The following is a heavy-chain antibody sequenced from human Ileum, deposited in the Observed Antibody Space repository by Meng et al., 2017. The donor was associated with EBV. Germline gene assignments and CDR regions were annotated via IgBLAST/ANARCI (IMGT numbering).Heavy chain of an antibody. CDR3: ARRPGSPSSRFDY. J-gene: IGHJ4*02. CDR2: IYWNDDK. CDR1: RFSRTSSGVG. Sequence: QLTLEDSGPTLVNTTPPPTATCSFARFSRTSSGVGVGWIRQPPGKALEWLALIYWNDDKRYSPSLKSRLTVTRDTSKTQVVLTLTNVHPVDTATYYCARRPGSPSSRFDYWGQGTLVTVSS. V-gene: IGHV2-5*01. D-gene: IGHD6-6*01.